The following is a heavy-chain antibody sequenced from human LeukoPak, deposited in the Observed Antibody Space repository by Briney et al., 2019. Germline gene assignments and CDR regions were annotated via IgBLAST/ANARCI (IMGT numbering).Heavy chain of an antibody. CDR1: GGSFSGYY. V-gene: IGHV4-34*01. J-gene: IGHJ4*02. CDR2: INHSGST. Sequence: SETLSLTCAVYGGSFSGYYWSWIRQPPGKGLEWIGEINHSGSTNYNPSLKSRVTISVDTSKNQFSLKLSSVTAADTAVYYCARGASSTWYGGFDYWGQGILVTVSS. D-gene: IGHD6-13*01. CDR3: ARGASSTWYGGFDY.